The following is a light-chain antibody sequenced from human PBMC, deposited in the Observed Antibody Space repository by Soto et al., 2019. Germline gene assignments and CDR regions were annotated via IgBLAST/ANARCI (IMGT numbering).Light chain of an antibody. CDR2: DVS. CDR1: SSDVGGYNY. V-gene: IGLV2-14*01. CDR3: SSYTSSSTLYV. Sequence: QSVLTQPASVSGSPGQSITISCTGTSSDVGGYNYVSWYRQHPGKAPKLMIYDVSNRPSGVSNRFSGSKSGNTAYLTISGLQTEDEADYNCSSYTSSSTLYVFGTGTKLTVL. J-gene: IGLJ1*01.